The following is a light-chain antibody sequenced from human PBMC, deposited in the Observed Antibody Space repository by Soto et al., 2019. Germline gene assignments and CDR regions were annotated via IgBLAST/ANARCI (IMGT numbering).Light chain of an antibody. CDR1: SSNIGAGYD. CDR3: NSYTSSSTYV. Sequence: QSVLTQPPSVSGAPGQRVTISCTGSSSNIGAGYDVHWYQQRPGTAPKLLIFGNTNRPSGVPDRFSGSKSGNAASLTISGLQAEDEADYYCNSYTSSSTYVFGTGTKLTVL. CDR2: GNT. V-gene: IGLV1-40*01. J-gene: IGLJ1*01.